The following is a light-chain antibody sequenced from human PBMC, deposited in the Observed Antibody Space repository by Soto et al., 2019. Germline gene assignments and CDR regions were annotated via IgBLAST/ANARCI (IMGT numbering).Light chain of an antibody. CDR1: QSVSSSY. CDR3: QQRSSWPPT. J-gene: IGKJ5*01. V-gene: IGKV3D-20*02. Sequence: EIVLTQSPGTLSLSPGERATLSCRASQSVSSSYLAWYQQKPGQAPRLVIYGASNRATGVPARFSGSGSGTDFTLTISSLEPEDFAVYYCQQRSSWPPTFGQGTRLEIK. CDR2: GAS.